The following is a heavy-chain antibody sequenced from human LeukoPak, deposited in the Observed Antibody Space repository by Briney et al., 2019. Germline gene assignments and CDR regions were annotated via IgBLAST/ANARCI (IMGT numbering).Heavy chain of an antibody. CDR2: IWYDGSNK. CDR1: GLTFSSYG. V-gene: IGHV3-33*06. Sequence: GGSLRLSCAASGLTFSSYGMHWVRQAPGKGLEWVAVIWYDGSNKYYADSVKGRFTISRDNSKNTLYLQMNSLRAEDTAVYYCAKSTGTTGSYYYYMDVWGKGTTVTVSS. D-gene: IGHD1-7*01. J-gene: IGHJ6*03. CDR3: AKSTGTTGSYYYYMDV.